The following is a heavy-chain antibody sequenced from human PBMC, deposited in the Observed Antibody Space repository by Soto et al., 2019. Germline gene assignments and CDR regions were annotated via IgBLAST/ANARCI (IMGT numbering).Heavy chain of an antibody. CDR3: AKDEIGATRY. D-gene: IGHD1-26*01. CDR1: GFTFSSYG. J-gene: IGHJ4*02. CDR2: ISYDGSNK. V-gene: IGHV3-30*18. Sequence: GGSLRLSCAASGFTFSSYGMHWVRQAPGKGLEWVAVISYDGSNKYYADSVKGRFTISRDNSKNMVFLQMNGLGAEDTAMYYCAKDEIGATRYWGQGTLVTVSS.